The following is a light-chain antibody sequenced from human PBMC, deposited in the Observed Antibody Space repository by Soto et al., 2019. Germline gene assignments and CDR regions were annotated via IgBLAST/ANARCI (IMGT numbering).Light chain of an antibody. CDR2: DAS. CDR3: QQRSNWPST. CDR1: QSVSSY. Sequence: EIVLTQSPATLSLSPGERAALSCMAIQSVSSYLAWYQQKPGQAPRLLIYDASKRAPGIPARFTGSGSGTDFTLTISSLEPEDFAGYFCQQRSNWPSTFGGGTKVEI. V-gene: IGKV3-11*01. J-gene: IGKJ4*01.